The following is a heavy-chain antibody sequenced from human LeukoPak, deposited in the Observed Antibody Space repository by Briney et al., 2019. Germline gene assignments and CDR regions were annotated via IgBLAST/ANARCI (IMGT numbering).Heavy chain of an antibody. CDR3: ARPPGSIRPGYYYMDV. J-gene: IGHJ6*03. V-gene: IGHV5-51*01. Sequence: GESLKISCKDSGFSFTSYWIGWVRQMSGKGLEWMGIIYPGESDTIYSPFFEGPVTISADKSLRTAYLQWSSLKACDTARYYCARPPGSIRPGYYYMDVWGKGTTVTVSS. CDR2: IYPGESDT. CDR1: GFSFTSYW. D-gene: IGHD6-6*01.